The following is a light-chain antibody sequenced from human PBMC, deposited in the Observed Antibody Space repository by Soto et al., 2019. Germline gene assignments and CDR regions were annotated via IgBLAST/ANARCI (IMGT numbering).Light chain of an antibody. Sequence: QSALTQPASVSGSPGQSITVSCTGTSNDVGSYNLVSWYQQLPGKAPRLMIYEVIKRPSGVSNRFSGSKSGNTASLTISGLQTEDEADYYCCSYAGGSTWVFGRGTKLTVL. CDR1: SNDVGSYNL. J-gene: IGLJ3*02. CDR2: EVI. CDR3: CSYAGGSTWV. V-gene: IGLV2-23*02.